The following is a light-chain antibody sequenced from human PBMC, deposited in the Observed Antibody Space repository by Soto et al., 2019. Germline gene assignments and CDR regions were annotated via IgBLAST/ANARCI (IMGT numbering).Light chain of an antibody. V-gene: IGKV3-20*01. Sequence: EIVLTQSPGTLSLSPGEGATLSCRASQSLSNNFLAWYQQKPGQAPRLLIYGASSRATGIPDRFSGSGSGTDFILTISRLEPEDFAVYYCQHYGSAPSTFGQGTRLEIK. CDR2: GAS. CDR3: QHYGSAPST. J-gene: IGKJ5*01. CDR1: QSLSNNF.